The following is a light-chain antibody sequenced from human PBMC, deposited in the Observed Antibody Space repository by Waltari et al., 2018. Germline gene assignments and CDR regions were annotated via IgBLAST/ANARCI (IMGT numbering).Light chain of an antibody. CDR2: GTS. J-gene: IGKJ5*01. V-gene: IGKV1-9*01. Sequence: DIQLTQSPSFLSASEGDRVTITCRASQGTNNYLAWYQQKPGKAPNLLIYGTSTLQSGVPSRFSGSQSGTEFTLTISSLQPEDFATYYCQQFKSFLFTFGQGTRLDIK. CDR1: QGTNNY. CDR3: QQFKSFLFT.